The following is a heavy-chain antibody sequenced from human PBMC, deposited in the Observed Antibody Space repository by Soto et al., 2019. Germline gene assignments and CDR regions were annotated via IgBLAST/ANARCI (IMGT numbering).Heavy chain of an antibody. CDR1: GFTFSSYS. V-gene: IGHV3-48*01. J-gene: IGHJ5*02. D-gene: IGHD3-10*01. Sequence: EVQLVESGGGLVQPGGSLRLSCAASGFTFSSYSMNWVRQAPGKGLEWVSYISSTSSTIYYADSVKGRFTISRDNARKSLYLQMNSLRGEDTAVYYCARGSGSYYPHWFDPWGQGTLVTVSS. CDR3: ARGSGSYYPHWFDP. CDR2: ISSTSSTI.